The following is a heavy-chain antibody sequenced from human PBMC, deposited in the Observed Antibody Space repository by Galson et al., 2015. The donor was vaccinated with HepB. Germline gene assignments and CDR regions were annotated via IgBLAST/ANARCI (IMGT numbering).Heavy chain of an antibody. Sequence: QVQLQESGPGLVKPSETLSLTCTVSGYSISSGYYWGWIRQPPGKGLEWIGSIYHSGSTYYNPSLKSRVTISVDTSKNQFSLKLSSVTAADTAVYYCARDRWVRGVNFDYWGQGTLVTVSS. V-gene: IGHV4-38-2*02. CDR1: GYSISSGYY. D-gene: IGHD3-10*01. CDR3: ARDRWVRGVNFDY. CDR2: IYHSGST. J-gene: IGHJ4*02.